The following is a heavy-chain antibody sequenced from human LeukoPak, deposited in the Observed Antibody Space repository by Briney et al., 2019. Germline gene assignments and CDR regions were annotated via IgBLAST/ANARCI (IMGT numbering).Heavy chain of an antibody. Sequence: GGSLRLSCAASGFTVSSNYMSWVRQAPGKGLEWVSVIYSSGSTYYADSVKGRFTISRDNSKNTLYLQMNSLRAEDTAVYYCARNYYDSNYFDYWGQGTLVTVSS. V-gene: IGHV3-53*01. CDR1: GFTVSSNY. J-gene: IGHJ4*02. D-gene: IGHD3-22*01. CDR3: ARNYYDSNYFDY. CDR2: IYSSGST.